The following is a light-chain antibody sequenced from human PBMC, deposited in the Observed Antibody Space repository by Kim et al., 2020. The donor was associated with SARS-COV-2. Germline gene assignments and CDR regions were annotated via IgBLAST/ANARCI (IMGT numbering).Light chain of an antibody. CDR1: QSISHW. Sequence: ASVGDRVTITCRASQSISHWLAWYQQKAGKAPRLLIYKASNLESGVPSRFSGSGSGTEFTLTISSLQPDDFATYYCQQYSSFPYAFGQGTKLEI. V-gene: IGKV1-5*03. J-gene: IGKJ2*01. CDR2: KAS. CDR3: QQYSSFPYA.